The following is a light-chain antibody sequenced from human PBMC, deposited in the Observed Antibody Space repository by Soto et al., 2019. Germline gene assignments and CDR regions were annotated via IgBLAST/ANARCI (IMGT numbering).Light chain of an antibody. Sequence: EVVLTQSPGTLSLSPGERATLACRASQSVTSNYLGWYQQKRGQAPRLLVYGASSRATGIPDRFSGSGSGTAFTLIVSRLEPEDFAVYYCPQYGSSPWTFGQGTKVEIK. J-gene: IGKJ1*01. CDR1: QSVTSNY. CDR2: GAS. CDR3: PQYGSSPWT. V-gene: IGKV3-20*01.